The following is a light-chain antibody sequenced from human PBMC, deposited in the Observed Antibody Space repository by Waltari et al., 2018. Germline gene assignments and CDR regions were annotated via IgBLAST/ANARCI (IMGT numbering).Light chain of an antibody. CDR2: VNSDGSH. Sequence: QLILTQSPSASASLGASVKLPCTLSSGHSRNVIAWLQQQPEKGPRFLMKVNSDGSHRKGDEIPDRFSGSSSGAERYLSISSLQSEDEADYFCQTGGHGTWVFGGGTKLTVL. CDR3: QTGGHGTWV. V-gene: IGLV4-69*01. CDR1: SGHSRNV. J-gene: IGLJ3*02.